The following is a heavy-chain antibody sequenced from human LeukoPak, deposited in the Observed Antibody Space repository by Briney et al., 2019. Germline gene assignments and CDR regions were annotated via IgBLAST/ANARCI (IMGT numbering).Heavy chain of an antibody. Sequence: SETLSLTCAVYGGSFSGYYWSWIRQPPGKGLEWIGRIYTSGSTNYNPSLKSRVTMSVDTSKNQFSLKLSSVTAEDTAVYYCAKSPGNVVPATFDFWGQGTLVTVSS. CDR3: AKSPGNVVPATFDF. J-gene: IGHJ4*02. CDR1: GGSFSGYY. D-gene: IGHD2-15*01. V-gene: IGHV4-59*10. CDR2: IYTSGST.